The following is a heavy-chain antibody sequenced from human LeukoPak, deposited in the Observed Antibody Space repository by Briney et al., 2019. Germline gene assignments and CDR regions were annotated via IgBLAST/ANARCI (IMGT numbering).Heavy chain of an antibody. D-gene: IGHD6-19*01. Sequence: PGGSLRLSCGASGFTFRDYWMSWVRQAPGKGLEWVANIQSDGNEKNYIDSVQGRFTISRDNSKSTLYLQMNGLRAEDTAVYYCAKDPLRAVADDYWGQGTLVTVSS. CDR2: IQSDGNEK. V-gene: IGHV3-7*03. J-gene: IGHJ4*02. CDR3: AKDPLRAVADDY. CDR1: GFTFRDYW.